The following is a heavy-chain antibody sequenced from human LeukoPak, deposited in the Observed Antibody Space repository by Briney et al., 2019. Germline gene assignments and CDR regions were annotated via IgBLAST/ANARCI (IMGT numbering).Heavy chain of an antibody. CDR2: ISSSSSYI. Sequence: GGSLRLSCAASGFTFSSYAMHWVRQAPGKGLEWVSSISSSSSYIYYADSVKGRFTISRDNAKNSLYLQMNSLRAEDTAVYYCARDGVSRGYSYGSPYYFDYWGQGTLVTVSS. J-gene: IGHJ4*02. CDR3: ARDGVSRGYSYGSPYYFDY. CDR1: GFTFSSYA. D-gene: IGHD5-18*01. V-gene: IGHV3-21*01.